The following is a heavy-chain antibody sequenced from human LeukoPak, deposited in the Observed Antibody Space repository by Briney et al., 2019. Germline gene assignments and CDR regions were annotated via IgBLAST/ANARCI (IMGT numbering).Heavy chain of an antibody. CDR1: GGSINIYY. CDR3: ARGPSTMTRGFDP. Sequence: SETLSLTCTVSGGSINIYYWSWIRQPAGKGLEWIGRIYTSGSTNYNPSLKTRVTMSVDTSKNQFSLKLSSVTAADTAVYYCARGPSTMTRGFDPWGQGTLVTVSS. CDR2: IYTSGST. V-gene: IGHV4-4*07. J-gene: IGHJ5*02. D-gene: IGHD4-17*01.